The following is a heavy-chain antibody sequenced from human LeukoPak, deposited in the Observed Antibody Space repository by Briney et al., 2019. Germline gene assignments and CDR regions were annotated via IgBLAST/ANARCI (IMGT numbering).Heavy chain of an antibody. Sequence: PGGSLRLSCVASGFTFRSYGMHWVRQTPGKGLEWVAFIRYDGSDKHYAGSVKGRFTFSRDNAKNSLYLQMNSLRAEDTAVYYCARDRGYYDSPDAFDIWGQGTMVTVSS. CDR1: GFTFRSYG. V-gene: IGHV3-30*02. CDR2: IRYDGSDK. D-gene: IGHD3-22*01. J-gene: IGHJ3*02. CDR3: ARDRGYYDSPDAFDI.